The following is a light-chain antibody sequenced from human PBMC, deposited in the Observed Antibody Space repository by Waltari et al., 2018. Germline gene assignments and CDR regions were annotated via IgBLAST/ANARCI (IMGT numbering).Light chain of an antibody. Sequence: QSVLTQPPSVSAAPGQRVTIPSSGRRSNLEYNSVSWYRQLPGTAPKLLIYDNDKRPSGIPDRFSGSKSGTSATLGITGLQTGDEADYYCGTWDSSLTAVVFGGGTKLTVL. CDR3: GTWDSSLTAVV. CDR2: DND. J-gene: IGLJ2*01. CDR1: RSNLEYNS. V-gene: IGLV1-51*01.